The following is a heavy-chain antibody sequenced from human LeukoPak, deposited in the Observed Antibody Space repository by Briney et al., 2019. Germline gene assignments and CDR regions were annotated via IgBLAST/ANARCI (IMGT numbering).Heavy chain of an antibody. D-gene: IGHD3-3*01. CDR1: GYTFTSYG. CDR2: INPNSGGT. CDR3: ARAGWSGLDDAFDI. J-gene: IGHJ3*02. Sequence: ASVKVSCKASGYTFTSYGISWVRQAPGQGLEWMGWINPNSGGTNYAQKFQGRVTMTRDTSISTAYMELSRLRSDDTAVYYCARAGWSGLDDAFDIWGQGTMVTVSS. V-gene: IGHV1-2*02.